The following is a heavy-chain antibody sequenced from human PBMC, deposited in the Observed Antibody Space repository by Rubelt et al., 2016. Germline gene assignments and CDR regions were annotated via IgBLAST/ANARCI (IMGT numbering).Heavy chain of an antibody. V-gene: IGHV4-4*02. J-gene: IGHJ3*02. CDR2: IYHSGGT. D-gene: IGHD2-21*02. Sequence: QVHLQESGPGLVKPSGTLSLTCLISGASINNHRWWTWVRQPPGKGLEWIGQIYHSGGTNYNPSLKSRVTISVDTSKNQFSLKSTSVTAADTAVYYCARAIVVVTARACDIWGQGTMVTVSS. CDR1: GASINNHRW. CDR3: ARAIVVVTARACDI.